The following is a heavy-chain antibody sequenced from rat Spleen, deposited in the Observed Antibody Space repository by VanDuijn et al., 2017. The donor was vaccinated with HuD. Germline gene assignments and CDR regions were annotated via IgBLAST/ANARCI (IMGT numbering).Heavy chain of an antibody. CDR3: TRSYGGYTSNWFPY. J-gene: IGHJ3*01. CDR2: IWGDGST. Sequence: RQPPGKGLEWMGGIWGDGSTDYNSALRSRLSISRDTSKSQVFLKMNSLQTDDTAIYFCTRSYGGYTSNWFPYWGQGTLVTVSS. D-gene: IGHD1-11*01. V-gene: IGHV2-1*01.